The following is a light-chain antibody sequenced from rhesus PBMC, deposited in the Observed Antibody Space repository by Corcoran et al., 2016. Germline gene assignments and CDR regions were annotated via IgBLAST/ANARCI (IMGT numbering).Light chain of an antibody. V-gene: IGKV2-104*02. J-gene: IGKJ2*01. CDR2: EVS. CDR3: MQALEFPDS. CDR1: QSLLDSEDGNTY. Sequence: DIVMTQTPLSLPVTPGEPASISCRSSQSLLDSEDGNTYLDWYLQKPGQSPQLLIYEVSNRAAGVPDRVSGSGSGTDVTLKISRVEAEDVGVYYCMQALEFPDSFGQGTKVEIK.